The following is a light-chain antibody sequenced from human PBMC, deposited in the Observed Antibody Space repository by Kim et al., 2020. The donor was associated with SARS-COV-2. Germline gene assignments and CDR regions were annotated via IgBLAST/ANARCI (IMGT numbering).Light chain of an antibody. CDR2: GDI. J-gene: IGLJ1*01. CDR3: QSYDNSLSGYV. CDR1: SSNIGAGYA. Sequence: RVTVSCTGISSNIGAGYAVHWYQQLPGTAPKLLIYGDINRPSGVPDRFSGSKSGTSASLAITGLQTEDEADYYCQSYDNSLSGYVFGSGTKVTVL. V-gene: IGLV1-40*01.